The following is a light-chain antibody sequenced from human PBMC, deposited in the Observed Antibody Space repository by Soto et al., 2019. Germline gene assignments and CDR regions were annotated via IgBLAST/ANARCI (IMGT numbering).Light chain of an antibody. CDR2: RNN. CDR3: AAWDDSLKSVV. V-gene: IGLV1-47*01. Sequence: QSVLTQAPSASGAPGQRVTISCSGASSKIGSNYVYWYQQFPGTAPKLLILRNNQRPSGVPDRFSGSKSGTSASLAISGLRSEDEADYHCAAWDDSLKSVVFGGGTKLTVL. J-gene: IGLJ2*01. CDR1: SSKIGSNY.